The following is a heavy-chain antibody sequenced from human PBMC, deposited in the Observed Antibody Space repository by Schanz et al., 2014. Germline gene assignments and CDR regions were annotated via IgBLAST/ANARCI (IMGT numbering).Heavy chain of an antibody. CDR3: ARDRGYCSGGSCLTFDY. V-gene: IGHV3-33*08. Sequence: VQLLESGGGLVQPGGSLRLSCAASGFTFRDYYMSWIRQAPGKGLEWVAVIWYDENNKYYADSVKGRFTMSRDNSKNTLYLQMNTLRAEDTAVYYCARDRGYCSGGSCLTFDYWGQGTLVTVSS. CDR2: IWYDENNK. CDR1: GFTFRDYY. D-gene: IGHD2-15*01. J-gene: IGHJ4*02.